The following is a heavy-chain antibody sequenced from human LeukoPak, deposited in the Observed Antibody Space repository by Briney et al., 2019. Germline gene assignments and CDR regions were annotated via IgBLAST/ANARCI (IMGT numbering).Heavy chain of an antibody. D-gene: IGHD6-6*01. V-gene: IGHV3-66*01. Sequence: SGGSLRLSCAASGFTFSNAWMSWVRQAPGKGLEWVSVIYSGGSTYYADSVKGRFTISRDNSKNTLYLQMNSLRAEDTAVYYCASGAAPRNYYYGMDVWGQGTTVTVSS. J-gene: IGHJ6*02. CDR3: ASGAAPRNYYYGMDV. CDR2: IYSGGST. CDR1: GFTFSNAW.